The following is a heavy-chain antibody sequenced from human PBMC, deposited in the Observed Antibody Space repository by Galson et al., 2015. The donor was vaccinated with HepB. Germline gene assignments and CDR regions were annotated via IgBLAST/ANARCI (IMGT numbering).Heavy chain of an antibody. CDR2: INPNSGGT. J-gene: IGHJ4*02. V-gene: IGHV1-2*02. CDR1: GYTFTGYY. CDR3: ARTYYYDSSGYPWDFDY. Sequence: SVKVSCKASGYTFTGYYMHWVRQAPGQGLEWMGWINPNSGGTNYAQKFQGRVTMTGDTSISTAYMELSRLRYDDTAVYYCARTYYYDSSGYPWDFDYWGQGTLVTVSS. D-gene: IGHD3-22*01.